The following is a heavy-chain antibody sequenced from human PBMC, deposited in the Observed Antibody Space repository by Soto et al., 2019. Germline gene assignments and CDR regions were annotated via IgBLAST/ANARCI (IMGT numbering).Heavy chain of an antibody. D-gene: IGHD4-17*01. Sequence: SETLSLTCSVYGGSFSGYYWSWIRQPPGKGLEWIGEINHSGSTNYNPSLKSRVTISVDTSKNQFSLKLSSVTAADTAVYYCARVEGDGDYAYYFDYWGQGTLVTV. V-gene: IGHV4-34*01. CDR3: ARVEGDGDYAYYFDY. CDR1: GGSFSGYY. CDR2: INHSGST. J-gene: IGHJ4*02.